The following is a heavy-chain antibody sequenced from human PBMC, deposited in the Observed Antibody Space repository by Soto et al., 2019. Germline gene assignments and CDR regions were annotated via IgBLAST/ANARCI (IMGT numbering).Heavy chain of an antibody. Sequence: AXETLSLTCTVSGCSISSGDYYWSWIRQPPGKGLEWIGYIYYSGSTYYNPSLKSRVTISVDTSKNQFSLKLSSVTAADTAVYYCARGHYDFWSGYYTCFDYWGQGTLVTVSS. CDR2: IYYSGST. J-gene: IGHJ4*02. D-gene: IGHD3-3*01. CDR3: ARGHYDFWSGYYTCFDY. CDR1: GCSISSGDYY. V-gene: IGHV4-30-4*01.